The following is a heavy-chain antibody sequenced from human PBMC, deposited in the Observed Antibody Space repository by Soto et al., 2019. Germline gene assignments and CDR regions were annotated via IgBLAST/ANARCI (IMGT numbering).Heavy chain of an antibody. J-gene: IGHJ4*02. CDR1: GFTFSSYW. Sequence: EVQLVESGGGLVQPGGSLRLSCAASGFTFSSYWMSWVRQAPGKGLEWVANINQDGSEKYYVDSVKGRFTISRDNAKNSLYLQMTSLRAEDTAVYYCARVRCSGGSCYFSDYFDYWGQGTLVTGSS. D-gene: IGHD2-15*01. CDR2: INQDGSEK. CDR3: ARVRCSGGSCYFSDYFDY. V-gene: IGHV3-7*01.